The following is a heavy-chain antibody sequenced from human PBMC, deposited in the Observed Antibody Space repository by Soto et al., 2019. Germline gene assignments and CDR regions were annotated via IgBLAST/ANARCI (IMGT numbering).Heavy chain of an antibody. Sequence: ASVTVSCTVSGYTLTDLSMHWLRQALGKGLEWMGGFDPEDGETIYAQKFQGRVTMTEDTSTDTAYMELSSLRSEDTAVYYCATLQRPYSGSYYHDYWGQGTLVTV. J-gene: IGHJ4*02. CDR2: FDPEDGET. D-gene: IGHD1-26*01. CDR1: GYTLTDLS. CDR3: ATLQRPYSGSYYHDY. V-gene: IGHV1-24*01.